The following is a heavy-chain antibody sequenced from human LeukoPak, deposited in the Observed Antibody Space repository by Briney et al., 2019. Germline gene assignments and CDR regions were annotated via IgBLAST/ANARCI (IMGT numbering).Heavy chain of an antibody. V-gene: IGHV3-64*02. CDR2: LNTNGGST. CDR1: GFTFSNYP. J-gene: IGHJ4*02. CDR3: ARVDSGDYAGEDY. D-gene: IGHD4-17*01. Sequence: GGSLRLACVASGFTFSNYPLQWVRHVAGKGLEYVSALNTNGGSTYYADSVKGRFTISRENSKNTLCLHGGGLRPEDTAVYYCARVDSGDYAGEDYWGQGTLVTVSS.